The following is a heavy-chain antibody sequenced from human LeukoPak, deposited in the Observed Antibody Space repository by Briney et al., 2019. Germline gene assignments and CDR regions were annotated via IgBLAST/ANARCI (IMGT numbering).Heavy chain of an antibody. CDR3: ARGSVGDDFWSGYFRNELNFDY. CDR2: IYHSGST. CDR1: GGSISGGGYS. V-gene: IGHV4-30-2*01. Sequence: SETLSLTCAVSGGSISGGGYSWSWIRQPPGKGLEWIGYIYHSGSTYYNPSLKSRVTISVDRSKNQFSLKLSSVTAADTAVYYCARGSVGDDFWSGYFRNELNFDYWGQGTLVTVSS. D-gene: IGHD3-3*01. J-gene: IGHJ4*02.